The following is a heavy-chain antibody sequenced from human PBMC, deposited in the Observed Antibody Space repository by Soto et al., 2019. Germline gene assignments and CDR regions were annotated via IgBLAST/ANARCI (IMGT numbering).Heavy chain of an antibody. Sequence: ASVKVSCKASGYTFTSFDINWVRQASGQGLEWMGWMNPNSGNTIYAQKFQGRVTMTRNTSINTAYMELSSLRSDDTAVYYCVRGGDYYGSGSPPYYYYMDVWGKGTTVTVSS. V-gene: IGHV1-8*01. D-gene: IGHD3-10*01. CDR1: GYTFTSFD. J-gene: IGHJ6*03. CDR2: MNPNSGNT. CDR3: VRGGDYYGSGSPPYYYYMDV.